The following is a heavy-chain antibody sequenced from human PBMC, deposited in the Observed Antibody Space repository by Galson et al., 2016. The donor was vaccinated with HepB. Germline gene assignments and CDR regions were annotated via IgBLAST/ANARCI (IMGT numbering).Heavy chain of an antibody. D-gene: IGHD3-10*01. Sequence: SLRLSCAVFGFTVSNNYMSWVRQAPGKGLEWVSVIYSGGSTYYADSVKGRFTISRDNSKNTVYLQMNSLRDEDTAVYYCARLRFGELARVFWGQGTLVTVSS. CDR3: ARLRFGELARVF. V-gene: IGHV3-53*01. CDR2: IYSGGST. CDR1: GFTVSNNY. J-gene: IGHJ4*02.